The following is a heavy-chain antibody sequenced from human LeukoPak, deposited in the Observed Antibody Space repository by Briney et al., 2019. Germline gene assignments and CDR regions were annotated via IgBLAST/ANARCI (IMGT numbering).Heavy chain of an antibody. J-gene: IGHJ4*02. V-gene: IGHV4-59*01. CDR2: IYYSGST. CDR1: GGSISSYY. CDR3: ARGYDSWSGYYLGY. Sequence: PSETLSLTCTVSGGSISSYYWSWIRQPPGRGLEWIGYIYYSGSTNYNPSLKSRVTISVDTSKNQFSLKLSSVTAADTAVYYCARGYDSWSGYYLGYWGQGTLVTVSS. D-gene: IGHD3-3*01.